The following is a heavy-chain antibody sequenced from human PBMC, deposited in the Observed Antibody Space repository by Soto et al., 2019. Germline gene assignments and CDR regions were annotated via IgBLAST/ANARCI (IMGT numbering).Heavy chain of an antibody. CDR3: ARLTFFSRGSYSHFDF. J-gene: IGHJ4*02. Sequence: SETLSLTCTVSGGSISSYYWSWIRQPPGKGLEWIGYITYGGSSNYRPSLKSRVTMSVDTSKNQFSLKLSSVTAADTAVYYCARLTFFSRGSYSHFDFWGQGTLVTVSS. V-gene: IGHV4-59*01. CDR1: GGSISSYY. CDR2: ITYGGSS. D-gene: IGHD1-26*01.